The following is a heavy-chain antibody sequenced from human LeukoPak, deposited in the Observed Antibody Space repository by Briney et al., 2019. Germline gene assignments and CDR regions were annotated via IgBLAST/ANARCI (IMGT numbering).Heavy chain of an antibody. D-gene: IGHD2-2*02. CDR1: GFTFSSYE. CDR2: ISSSGSTI. Sequence: GGSLRLSCAASGFTFSSYEMNWVRQAPGKGLEWVSYISSSGSTIYYAGSVKGRFTISRDNAKNSLYLQMNSLRAEDTAVYYCARGRFPYIAFDIWGQGTMVTVSS. CDR3: ARGRFPYIAFDI. J-gene: IGHJ3*02. V-gene: IGHV3-48*03.